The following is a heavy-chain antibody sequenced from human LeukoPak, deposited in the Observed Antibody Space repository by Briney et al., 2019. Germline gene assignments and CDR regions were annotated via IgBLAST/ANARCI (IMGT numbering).Heavy chain of an antibody. CDR3: ARGYSSGWPFDY. V-gene: IGHV1-69*13. Sequence: GASVKVSCKASGGTFSSYAISWVRQAPGQGLEWMGGIIPIIGTANYAQKFQGRVTITADESTSTAYMELSSLRSEDTAVYYCARGYSSGWPFDYWGQGTLVTVSS. D-gene: IGHD6-19*01. CDR1: GGTFSSYA. CDR2: IIPIIGTA. J-gene: IGHJ4*02.